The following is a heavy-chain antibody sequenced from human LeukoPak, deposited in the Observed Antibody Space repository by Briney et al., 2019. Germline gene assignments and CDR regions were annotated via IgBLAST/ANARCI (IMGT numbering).Heavy chain of an antibody. CDR1: GYSFDVYG. CDR2: INLNGDYT. CDR3: ARSYGSRSIYYMFI. V-gene: IGHV3-20*04. Sequence: WESLRLSCAISGYSFDVYGMNWVRQGPRKGLEWVSGINLNGDYTHYADSVKGRCTTSRDNTPNYQYLQMTTPGAADTAVFYFARSYGSRSIYYMFIWGKGATGTAS. D-gene: IGHD6-13*01. J-gene: IGHJ6*03.